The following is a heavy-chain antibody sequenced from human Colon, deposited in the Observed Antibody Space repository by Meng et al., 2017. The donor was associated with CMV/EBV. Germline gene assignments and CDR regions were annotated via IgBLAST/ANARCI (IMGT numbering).Heavy chain of an antibody. J-gene: IGHJ5*02. D-gene: IGHD4-17*01. CDR1: GGSFSNFF. V-gene: IGHV4-34*01. CDR2: IKESGST. Sequence: AGSLRLSCAVYGGSFSNFFWTWVRQAAGKGLEWIGEIKESGSTNYNPSLGGRVTISLDTSKSQFSLRVTSVTAADTAVYYCARWGFVRGNGDFVRSFDPWGQGTLVTVSS. CDR3: ARWGFVRGNGDFVRSFDP.